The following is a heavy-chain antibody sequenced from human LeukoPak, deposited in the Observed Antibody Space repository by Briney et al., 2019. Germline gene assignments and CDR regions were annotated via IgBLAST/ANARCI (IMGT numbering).Heavy chain of an antibody. CDR1: GGYISRFY. J-gene: IGHJ5*02. CDR3: AREFRWLSPFDP. V-gene: IGHV4-4*07. Sequence: PSETLSLTCTVSGGYISRFYWNWIRQPAGKGLEWIGRIYTSESTNYNPSLKSRVTMSVDTSKFQFSLKLTSVTAADTAVYYCAREFRWLSPFDPWGQGALVTVSS. CDR2: IYTSEST. D-gene: IGHD5-18*01.